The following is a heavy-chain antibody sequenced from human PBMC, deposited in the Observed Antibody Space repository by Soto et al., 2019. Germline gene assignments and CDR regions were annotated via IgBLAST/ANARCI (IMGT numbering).Heavy chain of an antibody. D-gene: IGHD3-10*01. Sequence: EVQLVESGGGLVKPGGSLRLSCAASGSTFSSYSMNWVRQAPGKGLEWVSSISSSSSYIYYADSVKGRFTISRDNAKNALYLQMNSLRAKDTAVYYCARDTYFYGSGSYGPWGQGTLVTVSS. CDR2: ISSSSSYI. CDR3: ARDTYFYGSGSYGP. J-gene: IGHJ5*02. V-gene: IGHV3-21*01. CDR1: GSTFSSYS.